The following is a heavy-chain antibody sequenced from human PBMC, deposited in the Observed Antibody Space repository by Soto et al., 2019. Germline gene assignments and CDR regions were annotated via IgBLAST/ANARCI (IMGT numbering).Heavy chain of an antibody. V-gene: IGHV4-34*01. D-gene: IGHD4-17*01. CDR3: ASPTVTRAHYYYYGMDV. CDR2: INHSGST. Sequence: QVQLQQWGAGLLKPSETLSLTCAVYGGSFSGYYWSWIRQPPGKGLEWIGEINHSGSTNYNPSLKSRVTISVDTSKNQFSLKLSSVTAADPAVYYCASPTVTRAHYYYYGMDVWGQGTTVTVSS. CDR1: GGSFSGYY. J-gene: IGHJ6*02.